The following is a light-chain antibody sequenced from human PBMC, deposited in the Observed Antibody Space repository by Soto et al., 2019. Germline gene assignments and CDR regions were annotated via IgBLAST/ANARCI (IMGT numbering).Light chain of an antibody. CDR2: AAS. CDR1: QGISNF. J-gene: IGKJ1*01. V-gene: IGKV1-27*01. Sequence: DIQMTQSPSSLSASVGDRVTITCRASQGISNFLARHQQKPGKVPKLLIYAASTLQSGVPSRFSGSGSGTDFTLTITSLQPEDVATYYCQKYNSAPWTFGQGTKVEIK. CDR3: QKYNSAPWT.